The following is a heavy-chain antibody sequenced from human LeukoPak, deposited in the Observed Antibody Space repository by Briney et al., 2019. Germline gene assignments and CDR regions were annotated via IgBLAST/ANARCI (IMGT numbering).Heavy chain of an antibody. Sequence: PSETLSLTCSVSGDSISSTSYYWGWIRQPPGKGLEWIGEINHSGSTNYNPSLKSRVTISIDMSKNQVSLKLSSVTAADTAVYYCARGKRYCSSTSCSFDYWGQGTLVTVSS. CDR3: ARGKRYCSSTSCSFDY. V-gene: IGHV4-39*07. CDR1: GDSISSTSYY. CDR2: INHSGST. D-gene: IGHD2-2*01. J-gene: IGHJ4*02.